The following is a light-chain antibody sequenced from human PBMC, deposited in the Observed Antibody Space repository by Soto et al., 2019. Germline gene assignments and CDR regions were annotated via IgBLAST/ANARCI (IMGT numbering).Light chain of an antibody. Sequence: QSVLTQPPSVSGALGQRVTISCTGSSSNIGAGYDVHWFQQLPGTTPKLLSYGISNRPSGVPDRFSGSKSGTSASLAITGLQAEDEADYSCQSYDTSLSGWVFGGGTKLTVL. CDR1: SSNIGAGYD. V-gene: IGLV1-40*01. J-gene: IGLJ3*02. CDR2: GIS. CDR3: QSYDTSLSGWV.